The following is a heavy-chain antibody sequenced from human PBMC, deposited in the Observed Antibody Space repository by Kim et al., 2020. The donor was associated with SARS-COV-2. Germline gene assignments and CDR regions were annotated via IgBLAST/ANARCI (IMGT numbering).Heavy chain of an antibody. CDR3: ARCEPRVTGGFDP. Sequence: SETLSLTCTVSGCPISSTSYFWNWIRQPPGMGLEWIVSINYSGTTYYNPSLKSRVSISVDTSKSHFSLRLTSVTATDTAVYYCARCEPRVTGGFDPWGQGTVVTVSS. D-gene: IGHD5-18*01. V-gene: IGHV4-39*02. CDR1: GCPISSTSYF. CDR2: INYSGTT. J-gene: IGHJ5*02.